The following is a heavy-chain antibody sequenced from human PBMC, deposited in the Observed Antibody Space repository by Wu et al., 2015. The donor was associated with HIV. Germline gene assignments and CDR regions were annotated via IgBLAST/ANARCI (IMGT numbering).Heavy chain of an antibody. Sequence: QVQLVQSGAEVKKPGASVKVSCKASGYTFTGYYMHWVRQAPGQGLEWMGWINPNSGGTNYAQKFQGRVTMTRDTSVNTVYLELETLTSDDTALYFCARGDRFYAILTGYSKNWFDPWGQGTLVSVSS. J-gene: IGHJ5*02. V-gene: IGHV1-2*02. D-gene: IGHD3-9*01. CDR2: INPNSGGT. CDR3: ARGDRFYAILTGYSKNWFDP. CDR1: GYTFTGYY.